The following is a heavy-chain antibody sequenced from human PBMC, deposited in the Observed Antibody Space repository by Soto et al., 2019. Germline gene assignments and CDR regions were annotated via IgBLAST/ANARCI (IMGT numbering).Heavy chain of an antibody. CDR2: IRSKAKNYAT. D-gene: IGHD3-10*02. V-gene: IGHV3-73*01. J-gene: IGHJ4*02. CDR1: GFTFSGSA. CDR3: TRGYGYYVRDY. Sequence: EVQLVESGGGLVQPGESLKLSCAVSGFTFSGSAMHWVRQASGKGLEWVGRIRSKAKNYATAFAASVKGRFTISGDDSKITAYLQMTSLNSEDTAVYYCTRGYGYYVRDYWSQGTLVTVSS.